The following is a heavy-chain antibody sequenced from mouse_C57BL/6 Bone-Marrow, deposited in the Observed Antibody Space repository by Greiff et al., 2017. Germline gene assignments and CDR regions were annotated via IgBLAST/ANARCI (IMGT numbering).Heavy chain of an antibody. Sequence: VQLQQPGAELVMPGASVKLSCKASGYTFTSYWMHWVKQRPGQGLEWIGEIDPSDSYTNYNQKFKGKSTLTVDKSSSTAYMQLSSLTSEDSAVYYCAREEIYYDYGSHFDYWGQGTTLTVSS. V-gene: IGHV1-69*01. D-gene: IGHD2-4*01. CDR1: GYTFTSYW. J-gene: IGHJ2*01. CDR2: IDPSDSYT. CDR3: AREEIYYDYGSHFDY.